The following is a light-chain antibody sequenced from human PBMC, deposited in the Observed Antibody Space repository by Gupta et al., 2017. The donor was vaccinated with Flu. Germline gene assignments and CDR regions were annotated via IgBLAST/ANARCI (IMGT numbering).Light chain of an antibody. V-gene: IGLV8-61*01. J-gene: IGLJ3*02. CDR3: LLCVEPGTWL. Sequence: TITVTCDLTSGSVSSNNYPSWYRQTPGQAQRTLIYDTDSRASGVSDRFSGSVVGNKAVLTITGVQADDESDYFCLLCVEPGTWLFGGGTKLTVL. CDR2: DTD. CDR1: SGSVSSNNY.